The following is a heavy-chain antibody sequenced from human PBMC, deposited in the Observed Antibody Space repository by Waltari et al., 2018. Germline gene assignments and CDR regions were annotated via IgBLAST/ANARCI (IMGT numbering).Heavy chain of an antibody. CDR2: KSYDGSNN. D-gene: IGHD5-18*01. V-gene: IGHV3-30*04. CDR1: GFTFSSYA. CDR3: ARDRGYSYGLLDY. J-gene: IGHJ4*02. Sequence: QVQLVESGGGVVQPGRSLRLSCAASGFTFSSYAMHWVRQAPGKGLGWVAVKSYDGSNNHCADSVKGRFTSSRDNSKNPLYLQMNSLGDEDTAVYYCARDRGYSYGLLDYWGQGTLVTVSS.